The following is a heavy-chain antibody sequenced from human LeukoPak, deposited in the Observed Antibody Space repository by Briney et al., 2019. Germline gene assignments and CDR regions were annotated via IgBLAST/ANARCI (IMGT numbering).Heavy chain of an antibody. Sequence: GGSLSLSVAAPGFTFSSYWMSWVRQAPGKGLEWVANIKQDGSEKYYVDSVKGRFTISRDNAKNSLYLQMNSLRAEDTAVYYCASGGNWNYGAFDIWGQGTMVTVSS. J-gene: IGHJ3*02. CDR3: ASGGNWNYGAFDI. D-gene: IGHD1-7*01. CDR1: GFTFSSYW. V-gene: IGHV3-7*01. CDR2: IKQDGSEK.